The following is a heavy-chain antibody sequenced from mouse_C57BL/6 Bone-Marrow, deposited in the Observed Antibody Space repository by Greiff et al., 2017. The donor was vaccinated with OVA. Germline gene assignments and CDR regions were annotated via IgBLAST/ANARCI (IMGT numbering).Heavy chain of an antibody. CDR2: IDPEDGET. J-gene: IGHJ1*03. D-gene: IGHD1-1*01. V-gene: IGHV14-2*01. CDR1: GFNIKDYY. Sequence: EVKLVESGAELVKPGASVKLSCTASGFNIKDYYMHWVKQRTEQGLEWIGRIDPEDGETKYAPKFQGKATITADTSSNTAYLQLSSLTSEDTAVYYCARSRYYYGSSLWYFDVWGTGTTVTVSS. CDR3: ARSRYYYGSSLWYFDV.